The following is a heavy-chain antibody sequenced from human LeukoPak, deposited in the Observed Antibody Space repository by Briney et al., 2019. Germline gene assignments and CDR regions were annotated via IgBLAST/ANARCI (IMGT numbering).Heavy chain of an antibody. J-gene: IGHJ4*02. CDR3: AKVKKELTYYYGSGSSGPNDY. V-gene: IGHV3-21*04. CDR1: GFTFSSYS. CDR2: ISSSSSYI. D-gene: IGHD3-10*01. Sequence: GGSLRLSCAASGFTFSSYSMNWVRQAPGKGLEWVSSISSSSSYIYYADSVKGRFTISRDNAKNSLYLQMNSLRAEDTAVYYCAKVKKELTYYYGSGSSGPNDYWGQGTLVTVSS.